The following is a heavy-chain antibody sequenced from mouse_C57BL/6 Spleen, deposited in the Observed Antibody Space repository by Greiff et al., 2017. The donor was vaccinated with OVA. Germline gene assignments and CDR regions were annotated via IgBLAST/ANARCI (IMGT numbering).Heavy chain of an antibody. V-gene: IGHV1-12*01. CDR1: GYTFTSYN. D-gene: IGHD2-3*01. CDR3: ARSLDGYYWFAY. CDR2: IYPGNGDT. J-gene: IGHJ3*01. Sequence: QVQLQQSGAELVRPGASVKMSCKASGYTFTSYNMPWVKQTPRQGLEWIGAIYPGNGDTSYNQKFKGKATLTVDKSSSTAYMQLSSLTSEDSAVYVCARSLDGYYWFAYWGQGTLVTVSA.